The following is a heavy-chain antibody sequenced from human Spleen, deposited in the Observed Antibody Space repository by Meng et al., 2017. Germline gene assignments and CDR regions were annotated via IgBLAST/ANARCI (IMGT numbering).Heavy chain of an antibody. CDR3: TRGAVVTGTDY. J-gene: IGHJ4*02. CDR1: GYTFTDYY. V-gene: IGHV1-2*02. CDR2: INPNNGAP. Sequence: ASVKVSCKASGYTFTDYYIHWVRQAPGQGLEWMGWINPNNGAPNYAQKFQGRVTVTRDTSIRSAYMELSSLRSDDTAVYYCTRGAVVTGTDYWGQGTLVTVSS. D-gene: IGHD6-19*01.